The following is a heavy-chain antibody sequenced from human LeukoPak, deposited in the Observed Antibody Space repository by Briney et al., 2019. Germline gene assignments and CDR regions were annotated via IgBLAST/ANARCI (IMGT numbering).Heavy chain of an antibody. CDR2: IYPGDSDT. CDR1: GYSFSSYW. CDR3: ARQSRSYGYDFDY. V-gene: IGHV5-51*01. D-gene: IGHD5-18*01. J-gene: IGHJ4*02. Sequence: GESLKISCKGSGYSFSSYWIGWVRQMPGKGLEWMGIIYPGDSDTRYSPSFQGQVTISADKSISTAYLQWSSLKASDTAMYYCARQSRSYGYDFDYWGQGTLVTVSS.